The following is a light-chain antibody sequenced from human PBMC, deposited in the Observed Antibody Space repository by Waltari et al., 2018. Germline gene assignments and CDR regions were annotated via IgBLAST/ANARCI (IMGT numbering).Light chain of an antibody. J-gene: IGKJ4*01. CDR3: LQDYNYPLT. CDR1: QGIRNA. CDR2: AAS. V-gene: IGKV1-6*01. Sequence: AIQMTQSPSSLSASVGDRVTITYRASQGIRNALGWYQQKPGKAPNLLIYAASSLQSAVPSRFSGSGSGTDFNLTISSLQPEDFATYYCLQDYNYPLTFGGGTKVEIK.